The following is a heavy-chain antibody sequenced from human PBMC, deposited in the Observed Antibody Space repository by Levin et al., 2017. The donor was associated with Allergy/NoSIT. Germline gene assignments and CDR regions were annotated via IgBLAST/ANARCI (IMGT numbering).Heavy chain of an antibody. J-gene: IGHJ5*02. CDR3: ARRPYSAGFDP. D-gene: IGHD2-21*01. CDR1: GGSFRGYY. V-gene: IGHV4-34*01. Sequence: KASETLSLTCAVYGGSFRGYYWSWVRQPPGKGLEWIGEINHSGDTNYNQSLKSRVTISVDTSKNQFSLRLSSVTAADTAVYYCARRPYSAGFDPWGQGTLVTVSS. CDR2: INHSGDT.